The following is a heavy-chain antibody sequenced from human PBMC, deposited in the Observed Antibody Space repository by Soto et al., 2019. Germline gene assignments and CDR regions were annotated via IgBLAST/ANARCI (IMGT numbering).Heavy chain of an antibody. D-gene: IGHD2-15*01. V-gene: IGHV4-39*02. CDR3: ARESRYCSGGSCYFLPGIDY. CDR1: GGSISSSSYY. CDR2: IYYTGST. Sequence: PSETLSLTCTVSGGSISSSSYYWGWIRQPPGKGLEWIGSIYYTGSTYYNPSLKSRVNISVDTSNNQFSLKLSSVTATDTAVYYCARESRYCSGGSCYFLPGIDYWGQGTLVTVSS. J-gene: IGHJ4*02.